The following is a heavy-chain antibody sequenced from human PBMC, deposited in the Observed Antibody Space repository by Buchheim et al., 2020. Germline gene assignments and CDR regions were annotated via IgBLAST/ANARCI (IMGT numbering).Heavy chain of an antibody. CDR3: AKVRDSGGYLSWFDP. D-gene: IGHD3-22*01. CDR2: VSGSGSNT. CDR1: GFTFNNYA. Sequence: EVHVLESGGGLVQPGGSLRLSCAASGFTFNNYAMSWVRQAPGKGLECVSGVSGSGSNTYYADSVQGRFSISRDNSKNTLYLQMNNLRAEDTAIYYCAKVRDSGGYLSWFDPWGQGTL. J-gene: IGHJ5*02. V-gene: IGHV3-23*01.